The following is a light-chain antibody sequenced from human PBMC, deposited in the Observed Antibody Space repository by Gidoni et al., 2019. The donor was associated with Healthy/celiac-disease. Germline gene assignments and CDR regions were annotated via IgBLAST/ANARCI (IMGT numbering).Light chain of an antibody. Sequence: SYELTQPPSESVSPRQTASITCSGDKVGDKYACWSQQKPCQSPVLVIYQDSKRPSGIPERFSGSNSGNTATLTISGTQAMDEADYYRQAWDSSTVVFGGGTKLTVL. J-gene: IGLJ2*01. CDR3: QAWDSSTVV. CDR2: QDS. V-gene: IGLV3-1*01. CDR1: KVGDKY.